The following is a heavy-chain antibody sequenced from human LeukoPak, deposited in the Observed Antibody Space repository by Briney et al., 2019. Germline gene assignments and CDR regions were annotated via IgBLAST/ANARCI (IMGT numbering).Heavy chain of an antibody. D-gene: IGHD7-27*01. CDR1: GYSFTTFW. CDR3: ARHGDVDNTLQFDY. V-gene: IGHV5-51*01. Sequence: GESLKISCKGSGYSFTTFWIGWVRQMPGKGLEWMGIIYPGDSGTTYSPSFQGQVTISADKSISTAYLQWSSLKASDTAMYYCARHGDVDNTLQFDYWGQGTLVTVSS. CDR2: IYPGDSGT. J-gene: IGHJ4*02.